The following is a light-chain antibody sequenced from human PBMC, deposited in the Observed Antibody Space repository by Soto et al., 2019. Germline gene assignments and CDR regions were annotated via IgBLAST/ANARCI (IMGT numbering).Light chain of an antibody. J-gene: IGKJ1*01. Sequence: EIVLTQSPGTLSLSPGERATLSCRASQSVSSSYLAWYQQKPGQAPRLLIHGASSRATGIPDRFSGSGSGTDFTLTISRREPEDFAGYYCQQYGSSPPTFAKGTK. V-gene: IGKV3-20*01. CDR2: GAS. CDR1: QSVSSSY. CDR3: QQYGSSPPT.